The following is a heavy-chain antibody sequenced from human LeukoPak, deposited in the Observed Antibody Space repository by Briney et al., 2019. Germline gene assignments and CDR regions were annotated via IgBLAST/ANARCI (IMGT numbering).Heavy chain of an antibody. Sequence: GGSLRLSCTASGFTFRSHWMTWVRQPPGKGLEWVANIKEDGTVKYYVDSVKGRFTISRDNSKNTLYLEMSSLRVEDTAIYYCAKWPEGAMDYFDYWGQGTLVTVSS. CDR1: GFTFRSHW. V-gene: IGHV3-7*03. D-gene: IGHD2-8*01. CDR3: AKWPEGAMDYFDY. J-gene: IGHJ4*02. CDR2: IKEDGTVK.